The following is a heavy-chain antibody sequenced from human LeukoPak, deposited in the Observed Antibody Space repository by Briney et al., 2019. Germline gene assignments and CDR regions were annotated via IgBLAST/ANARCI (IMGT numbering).Heavy chain of an antibody. CDR2: IYYSGST. V-gene: IGHV4-39*01. J-gene: IGHJ4*02. CDR1: GGSISSTTSY. D-gene: IGHD2-2*03. Sequence: PSETLSLTCAVSGGSISSTTSYWGWIRQPPGKGLEWLGRIYYSGSTFYNPSLKSRVTISVDTSKNQFSLRLSSVTAADSAVYYCARHGSTDYSDYWGQGTLVTVSS. CDR3: ARHGSTDYSDY.